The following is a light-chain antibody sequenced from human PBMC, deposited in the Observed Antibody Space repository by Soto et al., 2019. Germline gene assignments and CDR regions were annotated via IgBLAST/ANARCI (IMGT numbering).Light chain of an antibody. V-gene: IGKV3-15*01. CDR2: GAS. Sequence: EIVMTQSPATLSVSPGERVTLSCRASQSVSNNLAWYQHKPGQAPRLLIYGASTRATGIPARFSGSGSGTGFTLTISSLQSEDFAVYYCQQHSHWPPWTFGQGTRVEIQ. CDR3: QQHSHWPPWT. J-gene: IGKJ1*01. CDR1: QSVSNN.